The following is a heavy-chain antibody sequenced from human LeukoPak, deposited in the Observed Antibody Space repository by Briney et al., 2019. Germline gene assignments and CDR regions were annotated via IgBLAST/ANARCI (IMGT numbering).Heavy chain of an antibody. CDR2: IYRDGRT. Sequence: GGSLRLSCAASGSTFTTYAMSWVRQAPGKGLEWVSVIYRDGRTFYADSVKGRFTISRDNSKDTLYLQMNTLRAEDTAVYFCSTIVPDVVATLTFAYWGQGALVTVSS. V-gene: IGHV3-66*01. CDR3: STIVPDVVATLTFAY. D-gene: IGHD2-21*01. CDR1: GSTFTTYA. J-gene: IGHJ4*02.